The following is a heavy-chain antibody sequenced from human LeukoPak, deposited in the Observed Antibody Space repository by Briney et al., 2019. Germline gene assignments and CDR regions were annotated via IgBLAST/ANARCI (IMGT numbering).Heavy chain of an antibody. V-gene: IGHV3-33*06. D-gene: IGHD6-19*01. CDR3: AKSDSIGWYEGDYYYYYMDV. CDR1: GFTFSSYG. J-gene: IGHJ6*03. Sequence: GGSLRLSCAASGFTFSSYGMHWVRQAPGKGLEWVAVIWYDGSNKYYADSVKGRFTISRDNSKNTLYLQMNSLRAEDTAVYYCAKSDSIGWYEGDYYYYYMDVWGKGTTFTVSS. CDR2: IWYDGSNK.